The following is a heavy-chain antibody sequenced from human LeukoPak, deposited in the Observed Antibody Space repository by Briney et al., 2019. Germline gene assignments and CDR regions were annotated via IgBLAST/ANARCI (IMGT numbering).Heavy chain of an antibody. Sequence: ASVKASCKASGDTFTSYNIQWVRQAPGQGLEWMGIINPSDGGTGYAQKFQDRVTMTRDTSTSTAYMDLNSPTSEDTAVYYCARESGHVFDYWGQGTLVTVSS. CDR2: INPSDGGT. D-gene: IGHD3-16*01. CDR3: ARESGHVFDY. CDR1: GDTFTSYN. V-gene: IGHV1-46*01. J-gene: IGHJ4*02.